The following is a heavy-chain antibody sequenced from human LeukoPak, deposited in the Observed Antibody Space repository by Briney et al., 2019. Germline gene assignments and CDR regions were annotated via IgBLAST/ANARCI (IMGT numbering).Heavy chain of an antibody. CDR1: GGTFSSYA. CDR2: IIPIFGTA. Sequence: SVKVSCKASGGTFSSYAISWVRQAPGQGLEWMGGIIPIFGTANYAQKFQGRVTITADESTSTAYMELSSLSSVTAADTAVYYCARVNINNWHSCDYWGQGTLVTVSS. CDR3: ARVNINNWHSCDY. V-gene: IGHV1-69*13. J-gene: IGHJ4*02. D-gene: IGHD1-1*01.